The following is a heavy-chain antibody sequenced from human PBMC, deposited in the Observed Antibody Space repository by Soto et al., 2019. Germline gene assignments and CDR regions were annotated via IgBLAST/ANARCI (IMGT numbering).Heavy chain of an antibody. D-gene: IGHD4-17*01. V-gene: IGHV1-8*01. CDR2: MQPSTGRT. CDR3: AKRLTTVTTVFDC. J-gene: IGHJ4*02. CDR1: GYSFTSLD. Sequence: ASVKVSCKASGYSFTSLDINWVRQTAGQGLEWMGWMQPSTGRTGYAQKFQGRVTMTRDTSINTAYMELTTLTSDDTAVYYCAKRLTTVTTVFDCWGQGTLVTVSS.